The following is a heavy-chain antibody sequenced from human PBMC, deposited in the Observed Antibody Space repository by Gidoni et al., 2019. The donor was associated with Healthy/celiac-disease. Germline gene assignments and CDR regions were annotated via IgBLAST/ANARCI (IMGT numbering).Heavy chain of an antibody. CDR3: AREGMTTVTPEYYYYYYMDV. D-gene: IGHD4-17*01. J-gene: IGHJ6*03. Sequence: EVQLVESGGGVVRPGGSLRLSCAASGFTFDDYGMSWVRQAPGKGLEWVSGINWNGGSTGYADSVKGRFTISRDNAKNSLYLQMNSLRAEDTALYYCAREGMTTVTPEYYYYYYMDVWGKGTTVTVSS. V-gene: IGHV3-20*04. CDR2: INWNGGST. CDR1: GFTFDDYG.